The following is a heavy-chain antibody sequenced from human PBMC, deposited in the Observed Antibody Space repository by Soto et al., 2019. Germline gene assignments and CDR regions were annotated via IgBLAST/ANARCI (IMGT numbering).Heavy chain of an antibody. Sequence: GESLKISCKGSGYNFKTYWIGWVRQMPGKGLEWMGIIYPDDSGTIYSPSFQGQVTISADKSISTAYLQWSSLKASDTAMYHCARFSGCRARKYYKGMDVWGQGTTLTVSS. CDR1: GYNFKTYW. D-gene: IGHD3-10*01. CDR2: IYPDDSGT. J-gene: IGHJ6*02. V-gene: IGHV5-51*01. CDR3: ARFSGCRARKYYKGMDV.